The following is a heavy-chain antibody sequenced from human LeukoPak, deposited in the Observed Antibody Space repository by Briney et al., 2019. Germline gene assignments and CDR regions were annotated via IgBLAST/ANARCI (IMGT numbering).Heavy chain of an antibody. CDR2: IRTSGGVV. Sequence: GGSLRLSCAASGFTFTSYTMNWVRQAPGKGLEWISYIRTSGGVVSYTDSVRGRFTISTDSAKNSLYLQMNSLRDDDTAVYYCVRDQFYAFDVWGQGTLVTVSS. CDR1: GFTFTSYT. CDR3: VRDQFYAFDV. J-gene: IGHJ3*01. V-gene: IGHV3-48*02.